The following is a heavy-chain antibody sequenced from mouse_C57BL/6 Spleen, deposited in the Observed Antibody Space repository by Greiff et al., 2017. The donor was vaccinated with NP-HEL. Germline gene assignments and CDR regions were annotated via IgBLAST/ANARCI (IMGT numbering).Heavy chain of an antibody. CDR2: ISSGGDYI. J-gene: IGHJ4*01. CDR3: TREEDSSGPYAMDY. Sequence: EVHLVESGEGLVKPGGSLKLSCAASGFTFSSYAMSWVRQTPEKRLEWVAYISSGGDYIYYVDTVKGRFTISRDNARNTLYLQMSSLKSEDTAMYYCTREEDSSGPYAMDYWGQGTSVTVSS. CDR1: GFTFSSYA. V-gene: IGHV5-9-1*02. D-gene: IGHD3-2*02.